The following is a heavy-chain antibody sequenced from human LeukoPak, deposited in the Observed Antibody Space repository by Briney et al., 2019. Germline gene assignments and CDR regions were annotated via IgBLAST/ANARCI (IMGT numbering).Heavy chain of an antibody. Sequence: AVKDSCEASRDTFSSYAISWVRQGPRRRVEWMGRIIPIFGTANYAQKLQGRVTITPDKSTRTAYMELSRPRSEDTGVYNCARAGYYESSSELRVDYWGQGTLVTVSS. J-gene: IGHJ4*02. CDR2: IIPIFGTA. CDR1: RDTFSSYA. V-gene: IGHV1-69*06. D-gene: IGHD3-22*01. CDR3: ARAGYYESSSELRVDY.